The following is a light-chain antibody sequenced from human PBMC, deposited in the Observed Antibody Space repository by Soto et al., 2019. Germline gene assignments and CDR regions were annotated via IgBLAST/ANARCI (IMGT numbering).Light chain of an antibody. CDR1: QDISNY. Sequence: DIQMTQSPSSLSASVGDRVTITCQASQDISNYLNWYQQKPGKAPKLLIYDASNLETGVPSRFSGSGSGTDFTFTISSLQPEDIATYYGQQYDNLPITGGPGTKVDIK. CDR2: DAS. CDR3: QQYDNLPIT. V-gene: IGKV1-33*01. J-gene: IGKJ3*01.